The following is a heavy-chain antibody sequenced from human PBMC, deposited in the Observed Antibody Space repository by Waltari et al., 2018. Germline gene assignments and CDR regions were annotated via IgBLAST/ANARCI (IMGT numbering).Heavy chain of an antibody. V-gene: IGHV3-30*02. CDR3: AKDRSMATIPYYGMDV. Sequence: QVQLVESGGGVVQPGGSLRLSCAASGFTFSSYGMHWVRQAPGKGLGWVAFIRYDGSNKYYADSVKGRFTISRDNSKNTLYLQMNSLRAEDTAVYYCAKDRSMATIPYYGMDVWGQGTTVTVSS. CDR1: GFTFSSYG. D-gene: IGHD5-12*01. J-gene: IGHJ6*02. CDR2: IRYDGSNK.